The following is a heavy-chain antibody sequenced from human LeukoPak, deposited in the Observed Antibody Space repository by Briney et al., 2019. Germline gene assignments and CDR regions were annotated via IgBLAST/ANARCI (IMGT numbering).Heavy chain of an antibody. CDR3: ARATSGTYYYFDS. CDR1: GGSISSSSFC. CDR2: IYSSGNT. D-gene: IGHD3-10*01. J-gene: IGHJ4*02. V-gene: IGHV4-61*02. Sequence: PSGTLFLTCTASGGSISSSSFCWGWIRQPAGKGLEWIGRIYSSGNTNYSPSLKSRVTMSVDTSKNQFSLKLSSVTAADTALYYCARATSGTYYYFDSWGRGTLVSVSS.